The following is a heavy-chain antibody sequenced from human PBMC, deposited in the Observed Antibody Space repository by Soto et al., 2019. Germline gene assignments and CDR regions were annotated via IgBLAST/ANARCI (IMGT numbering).Heavy chain of an antibody. CDR1: GFTFSSYW. D-gene: IGHD5-18*01. CDR3: ARNVGPRIQLWPHTYYYYYGMDV. CDR2: IKQDGSEK. V-gene: IGHV3-7*05. Sequence: PGGSLRLSCAASGFTFSSYWMSWVRQAPGKGLEWVANIKQDGSEKYYVDSVKGRFTISRDNAKNSLYLQMNSLRAEDTAVYYCARNVGPRIQLWPHTYYYYYGMDVWGQGTTVTVSS. J-gene: IGHJ6*02.